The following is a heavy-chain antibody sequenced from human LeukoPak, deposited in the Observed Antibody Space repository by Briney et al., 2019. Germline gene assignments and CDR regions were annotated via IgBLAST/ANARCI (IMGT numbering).Heavy chain of an antibody. Sequence: PGGSLRLSCAASGFTVSSNYMSWVRQAPGKGLEWVSVIYSWGSTYYADAAKGRFTISRDNSKNTLYLQMNSLRAEDTAVHYCAIGWGYSYGYPADYWGQGTLVTVSS. D-gene: IGHD5-18*01. J-gene: IGHJ4*02. CDR3: AIGWGYSYGYPADY. CDR1: GFTVSSNY. V-gene: IGHV3-53*01. CDR2: IYSWGST.